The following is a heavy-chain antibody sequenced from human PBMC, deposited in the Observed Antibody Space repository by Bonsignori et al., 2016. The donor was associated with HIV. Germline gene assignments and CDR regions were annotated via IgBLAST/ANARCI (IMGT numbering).Heavy chain of an antibody. CDR3: ARPGHDSRVVDAFDI. V-gene: IGHV4-38-2*01. J-gene: IGHJ3*02. CDR2: IYHSGST. D-gene: IGHD3-22*01. Sequence: GSLRLSCAVSGYSISSGYYWGWIRQPPGKGLEWIGSIYHSGSTYYNPSLKSRVTISVDTSKNQFSLKLSSVTAADTAVYYCARPGHDSRVVDAFDIWGQGTMVTVSS. CDR1: GYSISSGYY.